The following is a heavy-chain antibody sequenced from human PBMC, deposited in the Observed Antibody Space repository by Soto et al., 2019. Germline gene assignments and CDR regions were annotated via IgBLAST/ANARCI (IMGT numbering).Heavy chain of an antibody. CDR3: ARDTFSYAGWEPAPFDY. CDR2: SRDKPQGYST. J-gene: IGHJ4*02. CDR1: GFTLSDHY. D-gene: IGHD1-26*01. V-gene: IGHV3-72*01. Sequence: GGSLRLSCAGSGFTLSDHYIDWVRQAPGKGLEWVGRSRDKPQGYSTAYAASVKGRFTTSRDESKNSAYLQMNSLRAEDTAVYYCARDTFSYAGWEPAPFDYWGQGTLVTVSS.